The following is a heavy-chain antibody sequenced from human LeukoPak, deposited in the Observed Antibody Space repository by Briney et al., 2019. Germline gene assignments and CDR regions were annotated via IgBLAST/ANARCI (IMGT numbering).Heavy chain of an antibody. CDR3: ARVFRPSLTVFIIRGAFDI. V-gene: IGHV3-48*01. CDR1: GFTFKSFS. D-gene: IGHD3-3*01. CDR2: ISNSGIK. Sequence: GGSLRLSCGGSGFTFKSFSMHWVRQAPVKGLEWVSDISNSGIKSYADSVKGRFTISRDNAKNSLYLQMNSLRAEDTAVYYCARVFRPSLTVFIIRGAFDIWGQGTMVTVSS. J-gene: IGHJ3*02.